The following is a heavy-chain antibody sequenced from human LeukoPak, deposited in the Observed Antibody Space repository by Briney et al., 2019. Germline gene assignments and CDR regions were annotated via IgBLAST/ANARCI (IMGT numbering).Heavy chain of an antibody. J-gene: IGHJ4*02. CDR2: IYYSGST. CDR1: GGSISSHY. Sequence: PSETLSLTCTVSGGSISSHYWSWIRQPPGKGLEWIGYIYYSGSTNYNPSLKSRVTISVDTSKNQFSLKLSSVTAADTAVYYCARDHQGSTSGEWFFDYWGQGTLVTVSS. CDR3: ARDHQGSTSGEWFFDY. D-gene: IGHD2-2*01. V-gene: IGHV4-59*11.